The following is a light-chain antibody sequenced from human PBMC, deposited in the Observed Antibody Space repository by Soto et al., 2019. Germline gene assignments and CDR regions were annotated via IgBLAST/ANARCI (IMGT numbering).Light chain of an antibody. J-gene: IGLJ3*02. CDR2: VGS. Sequence: QSSLTQPASVSGSPGQSITISCTGTSSDVGSYNLVSWYQQHPGKVPKLMIYVGSKRPSGVSNRFSGSKSGNTASLTISGLQAEDEADYYCCSYAGFTTLVFGGGTKLTVL. CDR3: CSYAGFTTLV. CDR1: SSDVGSYNL. V-gene: IGLV2-23*01.